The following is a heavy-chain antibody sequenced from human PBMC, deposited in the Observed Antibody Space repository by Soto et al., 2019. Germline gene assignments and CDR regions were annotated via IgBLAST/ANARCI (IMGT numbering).Heavy chain of an antibody. D-gene: IGHD3-3*01. CDR2: ISYDGSNK. V-gene: IGHV3-30-3*01. CDR1: GFTFSTYA. Sequence: TVGSLRLSCAASGFTFSTYAMHWVRQAPGKGLEWVAVISYDGSNKYYADSVKGRFTISRDNSKNTLYLQMNSLRAEDTAVYYCARDKRDLRFLEWSYYFDYWGQGTLVTVSS. J-gene: IGHJ4*02. CDR3: ARDKRDLRFLEWSYYFDY.